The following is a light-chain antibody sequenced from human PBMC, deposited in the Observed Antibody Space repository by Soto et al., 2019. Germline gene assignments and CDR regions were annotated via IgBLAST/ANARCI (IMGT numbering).Light chain of an antibody. V-gene: IGLV2-14*01. Sequence: QSVLTQPASVSGSPGQSITISCTGTSSDVGAYNYVSWYQQLPGKAPKLMIYEVSHRPSGVSNRFSGSKSGNTASLTISGLQAEDEADYYCSSYTNRIPIVFGIGTKVTVL. CDR2: EVS. CDR3: SSYTNRIPIV. J-gene: IGLJ1*01. CDR1: SSDVGAYNY.